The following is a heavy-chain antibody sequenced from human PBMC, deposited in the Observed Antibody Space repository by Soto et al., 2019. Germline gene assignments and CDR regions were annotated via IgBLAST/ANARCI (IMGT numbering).Heavy chain of an antibody. Sequence: TLVNPTQTLTLTCTFSGFSLTTGGVGVGWIRQPPGSSLEWLAVIYWNDDRRRSPSLENRLTITKDTSKNQVVLTMTNMDPVDTATYYCIYRRASWDYHGLDVWGQGTPVTVSS. CDR3: IYRRASWDYHGLDV. CDR2: IYWNDDR. V-gene: IGHV2-5*01. D-gene: IGHD2-21*01. J-gene: IGHJ6*02. CDR1: GFSLTTGGVG.